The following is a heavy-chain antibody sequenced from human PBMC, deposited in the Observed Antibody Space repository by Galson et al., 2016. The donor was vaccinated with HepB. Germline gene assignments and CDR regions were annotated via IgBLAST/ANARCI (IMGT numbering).Heavy chain of an antibody. CDR1: GYSFTRFY. CDR3: ARDLGSSGRGDL. V-gene: IGHV1-46*01. CDR2: INPSGGST. Sequence: SVKVSCKASGYSFTRFYFHWVRQAPGQGLEWMGIINPSGGSTTSAQKFHGRVAMTIDTATTTVYMELNSLRSEDTAVYYCARDLGSSGRGDLWGQGTLVLVSS. D-gene: IGHD6-19*01. J-gene: IGHJ5*02.